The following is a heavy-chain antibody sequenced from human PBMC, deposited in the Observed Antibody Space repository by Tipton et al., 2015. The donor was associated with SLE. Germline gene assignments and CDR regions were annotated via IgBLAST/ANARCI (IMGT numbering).Heavy chain of an antibody. Sequence: SLRLSCAASGFTVSSYGMHWVRPAPGKGLEWVAFIRYDGSNKYYADPVKGRFTISRDNAKNSLYLQMNSLRAEETAVYYCARDLPDYYDSSGYRGFDIWGQGTMVTVSS. CDR1: GFTVSSYG. CDR3: ARDLPDYYDSSGYRGFDI. D-gene: IGHD3-22*01. J-gene: IGHJ3*02. V-gene: IGHV3-30*02. CDR2: IRYDGSNK.